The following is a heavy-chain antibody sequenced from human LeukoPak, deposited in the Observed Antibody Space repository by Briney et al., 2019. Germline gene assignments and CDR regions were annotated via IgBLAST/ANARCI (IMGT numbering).Heavy chain of an antibody. CDR3: ARDRLYTSDY. CDR2: INGDGSAT. CDR1: GFTFSSYW. D-gene: IGHD3-16*01. V-gene: IGHV3-74*01. J-gene: IGHJ4*02. Sequence: PGGSLTLSCAASGFTFSSYWMHWVRQSPGKGLVWVSRINGDGSATTYADSLKGRFTLSRDNTKNTLYLQITSLTAEDTAVYFCARDRLYTSDYWGQGTLVTVSS.